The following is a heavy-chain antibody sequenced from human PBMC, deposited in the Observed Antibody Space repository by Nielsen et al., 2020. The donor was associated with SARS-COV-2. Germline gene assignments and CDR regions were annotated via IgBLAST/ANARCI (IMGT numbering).Heavy chain of an antibody. CDR3: ARTSIRTRSFDL. D-gene: IGHD2/OR15-2a*01. V-gene: IGHV3-23*01. J-gene: IGHJ4*02. CDR2: ISGNGDRT. CDR1: GFTFSRYG. Sequence: GESLKISCAASGFTFSRYGMSWVRQAPGKGLEWVSAISGNGDRTYYADSVKGRFTISRDNSKNTLYLQMNSLRAEDTAVYYCARTSIRTRSFDLWGQGTLVTVSS.